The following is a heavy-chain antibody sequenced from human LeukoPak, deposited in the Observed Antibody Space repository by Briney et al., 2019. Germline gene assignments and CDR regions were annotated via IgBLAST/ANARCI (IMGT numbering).Heavy chain of an antibody. CDR1: GFTLSNYW. D-gene: IGHD6-19*01. V-gene: IGHV3-7*04. J-gene: IGHJ4*02. Sequence: GGALRLSCAASGFTLSNYWMGWVRQVAGKGLEWVGSIKEDGSQKYYVGSVTGRFHISRDSAKNSLHLQMNSLRAEDAAVYYCARDLSAVGGTGNWGQGTLVTVSS. CDR3: ARDLSAVGGTGN. CDR2: IKEDGSQK.